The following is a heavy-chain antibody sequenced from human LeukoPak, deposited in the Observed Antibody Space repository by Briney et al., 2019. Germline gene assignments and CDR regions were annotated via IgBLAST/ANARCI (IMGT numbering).Heavy chain of an antibody. D-gene: IGHD3-3*01. J-gene: IGHJ4*02. V-gene: IGHV3-21*01. CDR3: ARDVGSYYDFWSGYDGYYFDY. Sequence: ETLSLSCAASGFTFSSYSMNWVRQAPGKGLEWVSSISSSSSYIYYADSVKGRFTISRDNAKNSLYLQMNSLRAEDTAVYYCARDVGSYYDFWSGYDGYYFDYWGQGTLVTVSS. CDR2: ISSSSSYI. CDR1: GFTFSSYS.